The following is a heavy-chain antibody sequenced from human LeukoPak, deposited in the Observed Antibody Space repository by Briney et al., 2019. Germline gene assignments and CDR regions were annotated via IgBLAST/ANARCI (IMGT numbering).Heavy chain of an antibody. CDR1: GGSISSYC. D-gene: IGHD6-13*01. Sequence: PSETLSLTCTVSGGSISSYCWSWIRQPPGKGLEWIGYIYYSGSTNYNPSLKSRVTISVDTSKNQFSLKLSSVTAADTAVYYCARDTAAHYYGMDVWGQGTTVTVSS. J-gene: IGHJ6*02. V-gene: IGHV4-59*01. CDR3: ARDTAAHYYGMDV. CDR2: IYYSGST.